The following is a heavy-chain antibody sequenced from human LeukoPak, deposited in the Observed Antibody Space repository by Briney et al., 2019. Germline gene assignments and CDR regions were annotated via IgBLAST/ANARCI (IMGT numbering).Heavy chain of an antibody. CDR1: GFTFRSYP. CDR3: AVEKRSTTAYDY. V-gene: IGHV3-23*01. D-gene: IGHD4-17*01. Sequence: GGSLRLSCAASGFTFRSYPMTWVRQAPGKGLEWVSAISGSGDSTYYADSVKGRFTISRDNSRNTLYLQMNGLRADDTAMYYCAVEKRSTTAYDYWGQGTLVTVPS. CDR2: ISGSGDST. J-gene: IGHJ4*02.